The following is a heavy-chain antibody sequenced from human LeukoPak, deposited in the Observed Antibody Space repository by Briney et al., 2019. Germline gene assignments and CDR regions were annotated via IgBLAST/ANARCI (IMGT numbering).Heavy chain of an antibody. V-gene: IGHV1-18*01. J-gene: IGHJ4*02. Sequence: ASVKVSCKASGYTLTSYGISRVRQAPGQGLEWMGWISAYNGNTNYAQKLQGRVTTTTDTSTSTAYMELRSLRSDDTAVYYCARDFLGVAVAGNFDYWGQGTLVTVSS. CDR1: GYTLTSYG. D-gene: IGHD6-19*01. CDR3: ARDFLGVAVAGNFDY. CDR2: ISAYNGNT.